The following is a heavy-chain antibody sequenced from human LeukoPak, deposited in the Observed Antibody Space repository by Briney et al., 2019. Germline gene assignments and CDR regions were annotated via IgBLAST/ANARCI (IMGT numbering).Heavy chain of an antibody. CDR2: ISTSGSTT. J-gene: IGHJ4*02. CDR3: ARGALHVFDY. V-gene: IGHV3-48*03. D-gene: IGHD3-10*02. Sequence: GGSLRLSCAASGFTFSDYEINWVRQAPGKGLEWVSCISTSGSTTYYADSVKGRFNISRDNAKNSLFLQMNTLTAEDTAVYYCARGALHVFDYWGQGTPVTVSS. CDR1: GFTFSDYE.